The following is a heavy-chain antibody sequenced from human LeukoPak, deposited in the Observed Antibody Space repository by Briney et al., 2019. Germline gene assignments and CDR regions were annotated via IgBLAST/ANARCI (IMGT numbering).Heavy chain of an antibody. J-gene: IGHJ4*02. CDR2: INPGGSST. Sequence: ASVKVSCKASGYSFTSHYMHWVRQAPGQGLEWLGLINPGGSSTLYAQKFQGRVTMTRDMSTTTDYMELSSLRSEDTAVYYCAKDRAFGQFLWGNDYWGRGTLVTVSS. CDR1: GYSFTSHY. V-gene: IGHV1-46*01. CDR3: AKDRAFGQFLWGNDY. D-gene: IGHD3-10*01.